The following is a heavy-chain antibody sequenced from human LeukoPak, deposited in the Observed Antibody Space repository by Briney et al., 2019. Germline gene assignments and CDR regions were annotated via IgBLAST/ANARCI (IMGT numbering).Heavy chain of an antibody. Sequence: GGSLRLSCAASGFTFSSYGMHWVRQAPGKGLEWVAVIWYDGSNKYYADSVKGRFTISRDNSKNTLYLQMSSLRAEDTAVYYCARDRGVAAHLDYWGQGTLVTVSS. J-gene: IGHJ4*02. CDR3: ARDRGVAAHLDY. CDR1: GFTFSSYG. V-gene: IGHV3-33*01. D-gene: IGHD5-12*01. CDR2: IWYDGSNK.